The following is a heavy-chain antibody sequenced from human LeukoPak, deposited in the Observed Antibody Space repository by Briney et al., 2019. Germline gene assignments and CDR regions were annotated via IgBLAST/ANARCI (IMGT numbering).Heavy chain of an antibody. J-gene: IGHJ4*02. V-gene: IGHV1-2*02. D-gene: IGHD3-10*02. CDR1: GYSFTGYY. CDR2: VNPNSGGT. Sequence: ASVKVSCKASGYSFTGYYMHWVRQAPGQGLEWMGWVNPNSGGTTYAQKFQGRVTMTRDTSTSTVYMELSSLRSEDTAVYYCARGPYACSDYWGQGTLVTVSS. CDR3: ARGPYACSDY.